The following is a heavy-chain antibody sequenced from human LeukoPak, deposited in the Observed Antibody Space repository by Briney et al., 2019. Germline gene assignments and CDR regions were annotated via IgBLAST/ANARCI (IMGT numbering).Heavy chain of an antibody. CDR2: IYSGGST. CDR3: ARGAMTERTFDI. V-gene: IGHV3-66*01. J-gene: IGHJ3*02. Sequence: GGSLRLSCAASGFTVSSDYMSWVRQAPGKGLEWVSVIYSGGSTYYADSVKGRFTISRDNSKNTLYLQMNSLRAEDTAVYYCARGAMTERTFDIWGQGTKVTVSS. CDR1: GFTVSSDY. D-gene: IGHD2-2*01.